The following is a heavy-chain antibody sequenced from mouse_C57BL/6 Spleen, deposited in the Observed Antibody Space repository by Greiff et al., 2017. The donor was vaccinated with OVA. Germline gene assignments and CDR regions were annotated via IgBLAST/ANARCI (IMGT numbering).Heavy chain of an antibody. Sequence: EVQLQQSGPELVKPGASVKISCKASGYTFTDYYMNWVKQSHGKSLEWIGDINPNNGGTSYNQKFKGKATLTVDKSSSTAYMELRSLTSEDSAVYYCASGTTVVDYYAMDYWGQGTSVTVSS. CDR1: GYTFTDYY. D-gene: IGHD1-1*01. V-gene: IGHV1-26*01. CDR2: INPNNGGT. CDR3: ASGTTVVDYYAMDY. J-gene: IGHJ4*01.